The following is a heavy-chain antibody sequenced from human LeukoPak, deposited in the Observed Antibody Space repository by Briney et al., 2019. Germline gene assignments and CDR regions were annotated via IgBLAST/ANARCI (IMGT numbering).Heavy chain of an antibody. V-gene: IGHV3-74*01. CDR1: GFTFRSYW. CDR2: INIDGSSG. CDR3: TREVSGSLYFDY. D-gene: IGHD1-26*01. J-gene: IGHJ4*02. Sequence: EGSLRLSCAASGFTFRSYWMHWVRQAPGKGLVWVSRINIDGSSGSYADSVEGRFTIPRDNAKNTLYLQMNSLRAEDTAVYYCTREVSGSLYFDYWGQGSLVTVSS.